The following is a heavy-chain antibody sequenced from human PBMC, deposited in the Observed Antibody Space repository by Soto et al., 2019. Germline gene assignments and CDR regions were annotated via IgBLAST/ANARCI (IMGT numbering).Heavy chain of an antibody. J-gene: IGHJ6*02. Sequence: QEQLVESGGGVVQPGRPLRLSCAASEFTFSPYPMHGFRQAPGKGLEWVAVISFDGATKYYADSVKGRFAISRDNSMNTLYLQMHSLRTEDTAVYYCAKDQSASSNSYHAMDVWGPGTTVTVSS. CDR1: EFTFSPYP. V-gene: IGHV3-30*09. CDR3: AKDQSASSNSYHAMDV. CDR2: ISFDGATK. D-gene: IGHD6-6*01.